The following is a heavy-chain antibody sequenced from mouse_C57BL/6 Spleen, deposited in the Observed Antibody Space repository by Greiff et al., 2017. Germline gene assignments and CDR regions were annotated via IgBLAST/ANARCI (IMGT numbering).Heavy chain of an antibody. CDR1: GYAFSSSW. J-gene: IGHJ2*01. V-gene: IGHV1-82*01. CDR3: AREGYDGYSGFDY. D-gene: IGHD2-3*01. CDR2: IYPGDGDT. Sequence: QVQLKESGPELVKPGASVKISCKASGYAFSSSWMNWVKQRPGKGLEWIGRIYPGDGDTNYNGKFKGKATLTADKSSSTAYMQLSSLTSEDSAVYFCAREGYDGYSGFDYWGQGTTLTVSS.